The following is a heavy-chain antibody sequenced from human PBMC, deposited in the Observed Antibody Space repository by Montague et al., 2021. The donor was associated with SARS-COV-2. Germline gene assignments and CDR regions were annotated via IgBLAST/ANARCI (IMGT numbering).Heavy chain of an antibody. CDR3: ARGRQHINMVVVVVTGGEYYFDF. CDR1: DGSFSDYS. Sequence: SETLSHTCAVYDGSFSDYSWTWIRQPPGRGLEWIGEINHRGSTNYNPSLESRVTISVDTSENQFSLKMTSVAAADTAVYYCARGRQHINMVVVVVTGGEYYFDFWGQGTLVAVPS. D-gene: IGHD3-22*01. CDR2: INHRGST. V-gene: IGHV4-34*01. J-gene: IGHJ4*02.